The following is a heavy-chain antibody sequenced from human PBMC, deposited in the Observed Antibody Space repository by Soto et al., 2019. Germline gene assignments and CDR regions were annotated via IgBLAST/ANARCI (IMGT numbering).Heavy chain of an antibody. CDR3: ARALNYDFWSGYYNEFDP. CDR1: GYTFTSYD. J-gene: IGHJ5*02. CDR2: MNPNSGNT. Sequence: ASVKVSCKASGYTFTSYDINWVRQATGQGLEWMGWMNPNSGNTGYAQKFQGRVTMTRNTSISTAYMELSSLRSEDTAVYYCARALNYDFWSGYYNEFDPWGQGTLITVSS. V-gene: IGHV1-8*01. D-gene: IGHD3-3*01.